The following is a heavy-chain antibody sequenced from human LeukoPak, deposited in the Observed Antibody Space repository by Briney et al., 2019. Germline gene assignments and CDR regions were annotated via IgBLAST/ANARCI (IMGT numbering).Heavy chain of an antibody. D-gene: IGHD5-18*01. CDR1: GFTFSSYG. Sequence: PGGSLRLSCAASGFTFSSYGMHWVRQAPGKGGEGVAVVWYDGSTKYYADSVKGRFTISRDNSKSTMNLKMTSLRAEDTALYYCARDKTTLVTVDAFDIWGQGTMVTVSS. J-gene: IGHJ3*02. CDR2: VWYDGSTK. V-gene: IGHV3-33*01. CDR3: ARDKTTLVTVDAFDI.